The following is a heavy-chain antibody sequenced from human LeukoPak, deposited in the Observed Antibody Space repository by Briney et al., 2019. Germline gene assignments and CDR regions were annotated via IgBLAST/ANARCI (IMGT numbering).Heavy chain of an antibody. V-gene: IGHV3-20*04. CDR3: ARDKRDGYTDFDY. CDR1: GFTVSSNY. Sequence: GGSLRLSCAASGFTVSSNYMSWVRQAPGKGLEWVSGINWNGGSTGYADSVKGRFTISRDNAKNSLYLQMNSLRAEDTALYYCARDKRDGYTDFDYWGQGTLVTVSS. J-gene: IGHJ4*02. D-gene: IGHD5-24*01. CDR2: INWNGGST.